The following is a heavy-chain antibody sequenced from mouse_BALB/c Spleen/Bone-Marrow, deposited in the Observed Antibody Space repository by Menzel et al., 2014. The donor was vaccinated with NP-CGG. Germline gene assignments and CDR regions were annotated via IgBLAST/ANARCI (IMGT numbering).Heavy chain of an antibody. J-gene: IGHJ3*01. D-gene: IGHD1-1*01. CDR3: ARDRYGSSWAWFAY. CDR2: IWGDGST. V-gene: IGHV2-6-7*01. Sequence: QVQLQQSGPGLVAPSQSLSITCTVSGFSLTDYGINWVRQPPGKGLEWLGTIWGDGSTDYNSVLKSRLSISKDNSKSQVFFKMNSLQTDDTARYYCARDRYGSSWAWFAYWGQGTLVTVSA. CDR1: GFSLTDYG.